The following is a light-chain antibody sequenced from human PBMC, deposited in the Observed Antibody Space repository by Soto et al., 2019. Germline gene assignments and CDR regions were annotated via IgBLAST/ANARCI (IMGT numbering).Light chain of an antibody. Sequence: EIVMTQSPLSLPVTPGEPASISCRSSQSLLQSNGYNCLDWYLQKPGQSPQLLIYLGSNRASGVPDRFSGSGSCADFTLKLSRVEAEDVGVYYCMQALQSPLTLGGRTKVAIK. CDR3: MQALQSPLT. CDR1: QSLLQSNGYNC. CDR2: LGS. J-gene: IGKJ4*01. V-gene: IGKV2-28*01.